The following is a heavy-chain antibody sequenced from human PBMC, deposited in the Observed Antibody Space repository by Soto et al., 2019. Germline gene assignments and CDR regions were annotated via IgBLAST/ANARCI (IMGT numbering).Heavy chain of an antibody. CDR3: ARGRGGWFINQLLNAFDI. V-gene: IGHV4-59*01. D-gene: IGHD2-2*01. CDR2: IYYSGST. CDR1: GGSISSYY. J-gene: IGHJ3*02. Sequence: QVQLQESGPGLVKPSETLSLTCTVSGGSISSYYWSWIRQPPGKGLEWIGYIYYSGSTNYNPPLQSRVTISVDTSKNQFSLKLSSVTAADTAVYYCARGRGGWFINQLLNAFDIWGQGTMVTVSS.